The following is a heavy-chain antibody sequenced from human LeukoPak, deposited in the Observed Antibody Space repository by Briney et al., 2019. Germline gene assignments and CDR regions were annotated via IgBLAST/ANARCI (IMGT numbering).Heavy chain of an antibody. J-gene: IGHJ2*01. V-gene: IGHV3-7*03. D-gene: IGHD3-10*01. CDR3: AKDSYGFNWYFDL. CDR2: IQQDGSDK. CDR1: GFTFSSHW. Sequence: GGSLRLSCAASGFTFSSHWMSWVRQAPGKGLEWVANIQQDGSDKNYVDSVKGRITISRDNAKKSLSLQMNSLRAEDTAVYYCAKDSYGFNWYFDLWGRGTLVTVSS.